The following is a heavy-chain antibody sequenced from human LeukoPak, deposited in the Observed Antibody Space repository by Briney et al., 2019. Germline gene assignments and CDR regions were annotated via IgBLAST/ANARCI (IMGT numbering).Heavy chain of an antibody. CDR1: GGSISSGGYY. CDR3: ARDVIPKYSSGWQATRGHYFDY. J-gene: IGHJ4*02. D-gene: IGHD6-25*01. V-gene: IGHV4-31*03. Sequence: SETLSLTCTVSGGSISSGGYYWSWIRQHPGKGLGWIGYIYYSGSTYYNPSLKSRVTISVDTSKNQFSLKLSSVTAADTAVYYCARDVIPKYSSGWQATRGHYFDYWGQGTLVTVSS. CDR2: IYYSGST.